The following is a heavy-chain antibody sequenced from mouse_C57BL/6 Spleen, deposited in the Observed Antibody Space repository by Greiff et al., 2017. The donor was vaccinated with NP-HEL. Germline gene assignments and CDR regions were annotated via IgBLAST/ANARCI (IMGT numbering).Heavy chain of an antibody. CDR2: IHPNSGST. CDR1: GYTFTSYW. CDR3: ARGQLLRGYFDV. D-gene: IGHD1-1*01. J-gene: IGHJ1*03. V-gene: IGHV1-64*01. Sequence: QVQLQQPGAELVKPGASVKLSCKASGYTFTSYWMHWVKQRPGQGLEWIGMIHPNSGSTNYNEKFKSKATLTVDKSSSTAYMQLSSLTSEDSAVYYCARGQLLRGYFDVWGTGTTVTVSS.